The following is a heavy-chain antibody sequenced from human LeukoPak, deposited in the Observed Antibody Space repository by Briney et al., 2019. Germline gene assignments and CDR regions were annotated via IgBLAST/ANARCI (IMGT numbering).Heavy chain of an antibody. CDR2: ISYDGSNK. CDR3: AKDEYYDFWSGYY. V-gene: IGHV3-30*18. Sequence: PGGSLRLSCAASGFTFSSYGMHWVRQAPGKGLEWVAVISYDGSNKYYADSVKGRFTISRDNSKNTLYLQMNSLRAEDTAVYYCAKDEYYDFWSGYYWSQGTLVTVSS. CDR1: GFTFSSYG. D-gene: IGHD3-3*01. J-gene: IGHJ4*02.